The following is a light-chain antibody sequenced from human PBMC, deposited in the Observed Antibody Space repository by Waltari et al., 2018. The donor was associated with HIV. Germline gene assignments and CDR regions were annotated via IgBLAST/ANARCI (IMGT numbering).Light chain of an antibody. CDR1: QSVSSNL. J-gene: IGKJ2*01. CDR2: GAS. V-gene: IGKV3-20*01. Sequence: EIVLTQSPGTLSLSPGERATLSCRASQSVSSNLLAWYQQKTGQAPRLLIWGASNRVPAIPARFSGSGSGTDFTLAISRLEPEDFAVYFCQQYGTSPRTFGQGTKLEI. CDR3: QQYGTSPRT.